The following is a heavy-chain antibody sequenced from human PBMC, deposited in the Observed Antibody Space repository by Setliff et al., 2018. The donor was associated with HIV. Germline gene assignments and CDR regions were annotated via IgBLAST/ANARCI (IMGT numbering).Heavy chain of an antibody. D-gene: IGHD2-15*01. CDR3: ARSRGDIVMMVAAHWYFDL. CDR1: GGSLSGYY. J-gene: IGHJ2*01. V-gene: IGHV4-34*01. CDR2: INHSGST. Sequence: SETLSLTCAVYGGSLSGYYWTWIRQPPGKGLEWIGEINHSGSTNYNPSLKSRVTISIDTSKNQFSLKLSSVTAADTAMYYCARSRGDIVMMVAAHWYFDLWGRGTLVTVSS.